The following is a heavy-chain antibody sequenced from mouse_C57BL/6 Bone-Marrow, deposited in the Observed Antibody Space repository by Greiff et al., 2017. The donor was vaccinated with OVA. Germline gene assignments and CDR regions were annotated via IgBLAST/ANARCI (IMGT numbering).Heavy chain of an antibody. J-gene: IGHJ4*01. D-gene: IGHD2-3*01. V-gene: IGHV1-62-2*01. Sequence: LVESGAELVKPGASVKLSCKASGYTFTEYTIHWVKQRSGPGLAWIGWFYPGSGSIKYNEKFKDKATLTADKSSSTVYMELSRLTSEDSAVYFCARHEGGIYDGYPYAMDYWGQGTSVTVSS. CDR3: ARHEGGIYDGYPYAMDY. CDR1: GYTFTEYT. CDR2: FYPGSGSI.